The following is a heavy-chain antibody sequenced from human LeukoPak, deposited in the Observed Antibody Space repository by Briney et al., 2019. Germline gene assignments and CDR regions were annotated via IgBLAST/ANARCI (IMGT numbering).Heavy chain of an antibody. V-gene: IGHV3-7*03. CDR1: GFTFSSYW. CDR3: ARSKQGYSGYDCSY. J-gene: IGHJ4*02. CDR2: IKQDGSEK. D-gene: IGHD5-12*01. Sequence: GGSLRLSCAASGFTFSSYWMSWVRQAPGKGLEWVANIKQDGSEKYYVDSVKGRFTISRDNAKNSLYLQMNSLRAEDTAVYYCARSKQGYSGYDCSYWGQGTLVTVSS.